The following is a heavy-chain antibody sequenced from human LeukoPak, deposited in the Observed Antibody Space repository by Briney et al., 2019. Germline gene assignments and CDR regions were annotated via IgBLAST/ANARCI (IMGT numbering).Heavy chain of an antibody. CDR3: ASVYAGDFDY. J-gene: IGHJ4*02. D-gene: IGHD2-8*01. CDR1: GYSFSAYW. V-gene: IGHV5-10-1*01. CDR2: IDPSDSHI. Sequence: GESLRISCQCSGYSFSAYWLTWVRQMPGKGLEWMGRIDPSDSHINYSASFQGHVTISVDKSISTAYLQWSSLKASDTAMYYCASVYAGDFDYWGQGTLVTASS.